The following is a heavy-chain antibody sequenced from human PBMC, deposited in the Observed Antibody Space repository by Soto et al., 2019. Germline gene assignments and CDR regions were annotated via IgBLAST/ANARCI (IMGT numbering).Heavy chain of an antibody. V-gene: IGHV3-49*03. CDR3: TRDVDYDILTGYFPVHY. D-gene: IGHD3-9*01. CDR2: IRSKAYGGTT. Sequence: PGGSLRLSCTASGFTFGDYAMSWFRQAPGKGLEWVGFIRSKAYGGTTEYAASVKGRFTISRDDSKSIAYLQMNSLKTEDTAVYYCTRDVDYDILTGYFPVHYWGQGTLVTVSS. J-gene: IGHJ4*02. CDR1: GFTFGDYA.